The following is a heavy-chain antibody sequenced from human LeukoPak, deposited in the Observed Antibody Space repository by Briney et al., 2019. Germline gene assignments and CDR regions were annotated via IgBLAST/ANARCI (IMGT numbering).Heavy chain of an antibody. D-gene: IGHD5-18*01. CDR3: ARAGYNHYFDY. Sequence: GGSLRLSCAASGFTFDDYAMHWVRQAPGKGLEWVSGISWNSGSIGYADSVKGRFTISRDNAKNSLYLQMNSLRSEDTAVYYCARAGYNHYFDYWGQGTLVTVSS. CDR1: GFTFDDYA. CDR2: ISWNSGSI. J-gene: IGHJ4*02. V-gene: IGHV3-9*01.